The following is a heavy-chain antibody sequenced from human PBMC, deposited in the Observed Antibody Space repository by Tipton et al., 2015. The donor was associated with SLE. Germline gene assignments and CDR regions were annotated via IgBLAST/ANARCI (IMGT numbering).Heavy chain of an antibody. D-gene: IGHD1-26*01. CDR1: GFTFSSYG. CDR2: ISGSGGST. CDR3: AQAGGTEYCQH. J-gene: IGHJ1*01. V-gene: IGHV3-23*01. Sequence: SLRLSCAASGFTFSSYGMSWVRQAPGKGLEWVSAISGSGGSTYYADSVKGRFTISRDNSKNTLYLQMNSLRAEDPAVYYCAQAGGTEYCQHWGQGTLVPVAS.